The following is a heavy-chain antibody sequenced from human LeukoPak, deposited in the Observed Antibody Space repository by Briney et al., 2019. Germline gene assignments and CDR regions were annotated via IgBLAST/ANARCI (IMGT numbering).Heavy chain of an antibody. V-gene: IGHV3-9*01. Sequence: PGRSLRLSCTASGFTFDNYGMHWVRQAPGKGLEWVSGISWNSGSIGYADSVKGRFTISRDNAKNSLYLQMNSLRAEDTALYYCAKDIAAAGTWGIDYWGQGTLVTVSS. D-gene: IGHD6-13*01. J-gene: IGHJ4*02. CDR1: GFTFDNYG. CDR3: AKDIAAAGTWGIDY. CDR2: ISWNSGSI.